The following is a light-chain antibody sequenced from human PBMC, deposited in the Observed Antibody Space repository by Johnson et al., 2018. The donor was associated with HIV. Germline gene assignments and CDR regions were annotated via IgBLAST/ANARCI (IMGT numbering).Light chain of an antibody. CDR2: DNN. J-gene: IGLJ1*01. V-gene: IGLV1-51*01. CDR3: GTWDSSLSAVYV. CDR1: SSNIGNNY. Sequence: QSVLTQPPSMSAAPGQKVTISCSTSSSNIGNNYVSWYQQLPGKAPKLFIFDNNKRPSGIPDRFSGSKSGTSATLGITGLQTGDEADYYCGTWDSSLSAVYVFGTGTKVTVL.